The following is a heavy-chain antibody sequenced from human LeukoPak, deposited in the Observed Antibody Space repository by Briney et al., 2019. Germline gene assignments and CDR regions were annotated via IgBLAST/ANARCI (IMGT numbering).Heavy chain of an antibody. CDR3: AREGCSSTSCYDNY. V-gene: IGHV3-53*01. CDR2: IYSDGST. CDR1: GFTVSSNY. J-gene: IGHJ4*02. Sequence: GGSLRLSCAASGFTVSSNYMSWVRQAPGKGLEWVSVIYSDGSTSYADSVKGRFTISRDNAKNSLYLQMNSLRAEDTAVYYCAREGCSSTSCYDNYWGQGTLVTVSS. D-gene: IGHD2-2*01.